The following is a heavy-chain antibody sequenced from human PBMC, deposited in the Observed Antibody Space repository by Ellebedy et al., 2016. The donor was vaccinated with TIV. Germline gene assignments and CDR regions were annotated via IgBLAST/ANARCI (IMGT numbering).Heavy chain of an antibody. D-gene: IGHD3-22*01. CDR2: VGSDGDNT. CDR3: ARHFYDSEGYSRDAFDL. CDR1: GFTFRSYW. Sequence: PGGSLRLSCTASGFTFRSYWMYWVRKAPGKGLVWVSRVGSDGDNTKYAESVTGRFTISRDNAKNTLFLQMDSLRAEDTALYYCARHFYDSEGYSRDAFDLWGQGTMVTVSS. J-gene: IGHJ3*01. V-gene: IGHV3-74*03.